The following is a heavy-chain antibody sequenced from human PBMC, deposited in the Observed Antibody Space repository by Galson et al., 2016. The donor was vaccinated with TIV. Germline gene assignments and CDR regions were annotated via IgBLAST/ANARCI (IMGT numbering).Heavy chain of an antibody. J-gene: IGHJ6*02. CDR3: ARDRVVDATYYFYYYGMDV. CDR1: GLSVSINY. Sequence: SLRLSCAASGLSVSINYMTWVRQALGKGLEWVSLISGGGNTYYPDSVKGRFPISRDNSKNTLYLQMNRLRVEDTAVYYCARDRVVDATYYFYYYGMDVWGHGTAVTVSS. CDR2: ISGGGNT. D-gene: IGHD2-15*01. V-gene: IGHV3-66*02.